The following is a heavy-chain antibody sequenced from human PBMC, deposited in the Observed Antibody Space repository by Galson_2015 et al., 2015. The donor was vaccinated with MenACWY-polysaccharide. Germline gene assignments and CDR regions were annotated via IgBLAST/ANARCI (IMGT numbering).Heavy chain of an antibody. CDR1: GGSISSGSYY. V-gene: IGHV4-61*02. J-gene: IGHJ5*02. D-gene: IGHD2-15*01. CDR2: IYTSGST. CDR3: ARGGSSVRRSGFDP. Sequence: TLSLTCTVSGGSISSGSYYWSWIRQPAGKGLEWIGRIYTSGSTNYNPSLKSRVTISVDTSKNQFSLKLSSVTAADTAVYYCARGGSSVRRSGFDPWGQGTLVTVSS.